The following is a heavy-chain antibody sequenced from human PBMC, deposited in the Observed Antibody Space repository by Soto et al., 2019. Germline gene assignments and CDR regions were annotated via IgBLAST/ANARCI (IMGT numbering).Heavy chain of an antibody. Sequence: QLQLQESGPGLVKPSETLSLTCTVSGGSISSSSYYWGWIRQPPGKGLEWIGSIYYSGSTYYNPSLKSRVPISVDTSKNQFSLKLSSVTAADTAVYYCARLGYCTNGVCYTNDFDYWGQGTLVTVSS. D-gene: IGHD2-8*01. J-gene: IGHJ4*02. CDR3: ARLGYCTNGVCYTNDFDY. CDR2: IYYSGST. CDR1: GGSISSSSYY. V-gene: IGHV4-39*01.